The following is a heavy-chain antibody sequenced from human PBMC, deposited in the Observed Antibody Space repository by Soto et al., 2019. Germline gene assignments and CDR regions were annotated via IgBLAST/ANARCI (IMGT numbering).Heavy chain of an antibody. CDR3: AHGGSHDYAGPLGGYFDY. J-gene: IGHJ4*02. V-gene: IGHV2-5*02. CDR2: IYWDDDK. D-gene: IGHD3-16*01. Sequence: QITLKESGPTLVKPTQTLTLTCTFSGFSLSTSGVGVGWIRQPPGKALEWLALIYWDDDKRYSPSLKSRLTITKDTSKTQVVLTKTTMDPVDTATYYCAHGGSHDYAGPLGGYFDYWGQGTLVPVSS. CDR1: GFSLSTSGVG.